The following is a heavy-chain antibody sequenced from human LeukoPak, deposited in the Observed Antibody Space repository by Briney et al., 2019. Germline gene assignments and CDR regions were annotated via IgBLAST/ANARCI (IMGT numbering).Heavy chain of an antibody. V-gene: IGHV4-59*08. Sequence: ASETLSLTCTVSGGSISGYYWSWIRQPPGKGLEWIGYIYYSGSTNYNPSLKSRVNISVDTSKNQFSLKLRSVTAADTAVYYCARTRVNGDSDSWGQGTLVTVSS. CDR3: ARTRVNGDSDS. D-gene: IGHD2-8*01. CDR1: GGSISGYY. CDR2: IYYSGST. J-gene: IGHJ4*02.